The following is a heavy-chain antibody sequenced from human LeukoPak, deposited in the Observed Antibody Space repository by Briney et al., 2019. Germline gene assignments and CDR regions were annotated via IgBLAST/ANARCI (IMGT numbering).Heavy chain of an antibody. CDR1: GYTFTGYY. D-gene: IGHD4-17*01. Sequence: ASVKVSCKASGYTFTGYYMHWVRQAPGQGLEWMGWINPNSGGTNYAQKFQGRVTMTRDTSISTAYMELSRLRSDDTAVYYCARDLRVTTVTTGDYWGQGALVTVSS. CDR3: ARDLRVTTVTTGDY. V-gene: IGHV1-2*02. CDR2: INPNSGGT. J-gene: IGHJ4*02.